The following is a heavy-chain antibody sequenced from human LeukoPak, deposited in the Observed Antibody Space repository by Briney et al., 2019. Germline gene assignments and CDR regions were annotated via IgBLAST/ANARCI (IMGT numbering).Heavy chain of an antibody. D-gene: IGHD4-17*01. J-gene: IGHJ4*02. Sequence: GGSLRLSXAASGFTFSGSAMHWIRQAYGKGLEWVGRIRSKANSYATAYAASVKGRFTISRDDSKNTAYLQMNSLKTEDTAVYYCTRLGYGDSYFDYWGQGTLVTVSS. V-gene: IGHV3-73*01. CDR3: TRLGYGDSYFDY. CDR2: IRSKANSYAT. CDR1: GFTFSGSA.